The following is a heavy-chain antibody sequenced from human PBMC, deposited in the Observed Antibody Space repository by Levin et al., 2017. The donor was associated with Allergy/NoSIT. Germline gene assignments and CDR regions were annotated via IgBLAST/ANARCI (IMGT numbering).Heavy chain of an antibody. V-gene: IGHV1-8*01. Sequence: GESLKISCKASGYTFTSYDINWVRQATGQGLEWMGWMNPNSGNTGYAQKFQGRVTMTRNTSISTAYMELSSLRSEDTAVYYCARSWRLPRAPDAFDIWGQGTMVTVSS. J-gene: IGHJ3*02. CDR2: MNPNSGNT. CDR1: GYTFTSYD. D-gene: IGHD6-13*01. CDR3: ARSWRLPRAPDAFDI.